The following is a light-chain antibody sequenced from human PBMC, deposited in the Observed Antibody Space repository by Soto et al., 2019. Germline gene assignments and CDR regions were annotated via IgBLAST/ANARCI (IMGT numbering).Light chain of an antibody. CDR3: QQSYTTPRT. CDR1: QSISTF. J-gene: IGKJ1*01. V-gene: IGKV1-39*01. Sequence: DIQMTQSPSSLSASVGDRVSVTCRASQSISTFLNWYQQRPGEAPKLLIYAASSLQSGVPSMLSGSGSGADFTLTIGSLQPEDVATYYCQQSYTTPRTFGQGTKVEVK. CDR2: AAS.